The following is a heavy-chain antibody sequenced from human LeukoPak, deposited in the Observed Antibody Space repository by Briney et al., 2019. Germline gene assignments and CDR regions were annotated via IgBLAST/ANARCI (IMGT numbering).Heavy chain of an antibody. J-gene: IGHJ5*02. V-gene: IGHV4-4*07. CDR1: GGSISSYY. D-gene: IGHD3-3*01. Sequence: SETLSLTCTVSGGSISSYYWSWIRQPAGKGLEWIGRIYTSGSTNYNPSLKSRVTISVDTSKNQFSLKLSSVTAADTAVYYCARVVLDDFWSGYYPTNWFDPWGQGTLVTVSS. CDR2: IYTSGST. CDR3: ARVVLDDFWSGYYPTNWFDP.